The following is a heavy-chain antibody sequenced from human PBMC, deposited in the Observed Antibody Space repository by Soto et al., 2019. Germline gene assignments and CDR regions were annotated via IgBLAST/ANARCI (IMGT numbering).Heavy chain of an antibody. Sequence: PSETLSLTCAVYGDSIINSKWWTFVRQTPGKGLEWIGKIDHNGITNYNPSLESRVTILKDNSKNQLSLKLSSVTGADSAVYYCVRLNRDYYYYGMDVWGQGATVTVSS. CDR3: VRLNRDYYYYGMDV. V-gene: IGHV4-4*02. CDR2: IDHNGIT. J-gene: IGHJ6*02. CDR1: GDSIINSKW.